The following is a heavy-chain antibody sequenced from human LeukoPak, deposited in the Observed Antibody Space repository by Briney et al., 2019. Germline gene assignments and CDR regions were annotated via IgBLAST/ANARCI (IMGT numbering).Heavy chain of an antibody. CDR1: GFTLSSYV. CDR2: MGSSGSTI. Sequence: GGSLRLSCAASGFTLSSYVMYGVCPAPGKGLEGVSYMGSSGSTIYYADSVKGRFTISRDNAKNSLYLQMNSLRAEDTAVYYCARFGSSGYYPLYFDYWGQGTLVTVSS. D-gene: IGHD3-22*01. CDR3: ARFGSSGYYPLYFDY. J-gene: IGHJ4*02. V-gene: IGHV3-48*03.